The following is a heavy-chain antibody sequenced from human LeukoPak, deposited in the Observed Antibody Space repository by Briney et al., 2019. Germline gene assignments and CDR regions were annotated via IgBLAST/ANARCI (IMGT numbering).Heavy chain of an antibody. V-gene: IGHV3-23*01. J-gene: IGHJ4*02. CDR3: AKRIGHCSGGSCYSGTDY. CDR2: ISGSGGRT. CDR1: EFTFNNYA. D-gene: IGHD2-15*01. Sequence: GGSLRLSCAASEFTFNNYAMNWVRQAPGKGLEWVSAISGSGGRTYYADSVKGRFTISRDNSKNTLYLQMNSLRVEDTAVYYCAKRIGHCSGGSCYSGTDYWGQGTLVTVSS.